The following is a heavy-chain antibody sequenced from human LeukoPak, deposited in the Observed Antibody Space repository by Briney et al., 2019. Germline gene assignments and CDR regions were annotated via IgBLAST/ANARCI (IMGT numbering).Heavy chain of an antibody. CDR2: IYYSGST. CDR1: GGSISSGDYY. CDR3: ARGLGYCSSTSCYSRPPYNWFDP. V-gene: IGHV4-30-4*08. Sequence: PSETLSLTCTVSGGSISSGDYYWSWIRQPPGKGLEWIGYIYYSGSTYYNPSLKSRVTISVDTSKNQFSLKLSSATAADTAVYYCARGLGYCSSTSCYSRPPYNWFDPWGQGTLVTVSS. D-gene: IGHD2-2*01. J-gene: IGHJ5*02.